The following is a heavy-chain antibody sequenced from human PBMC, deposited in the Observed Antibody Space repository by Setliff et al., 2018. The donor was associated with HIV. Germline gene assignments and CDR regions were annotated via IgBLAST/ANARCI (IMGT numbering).Heavy chain of an antibody. CDR1: GFTLSTYS. J-gene: IGHJ3*02. CDR2: ISSTSSNI. V-gene: IGHV3-48*01. D-gene: IGHD6-19*01. CDR3: ARYALAVPGYHNAFDI. Sequence: PGGSLRLSCVASGFTLSTYSMNWVRQAPGKGLEWVSYISSTSSNIYYVDSVEGRFTISRDNADNSLYLQMNSLRAEDTAVYYCARYALAVPGYHNAFDIWGQGTMVTVS.